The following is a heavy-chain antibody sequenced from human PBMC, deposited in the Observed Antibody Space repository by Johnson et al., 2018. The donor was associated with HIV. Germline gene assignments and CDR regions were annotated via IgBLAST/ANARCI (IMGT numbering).Heavy chain of an antibody. D-gene: IGHD1-14*01. CDR2: ISYDGSNQ. J-gene: IGHJ3*02. Sequence: QVQLVESGGGVVQPGRSLRLSCSASGFTFSSYVMHWVRQAPGKGLEWVAVISYDGSNQYYADSVTGRFTISRDNAKNSLYLQMNSLRAEDTALYYCARDQGGNHNAFDIWGQGTVVTVSS. V-gene: IGHV3-30*03. CDR3: ARDQGGNHNAFDI. CDR1: GFTFSSYV.